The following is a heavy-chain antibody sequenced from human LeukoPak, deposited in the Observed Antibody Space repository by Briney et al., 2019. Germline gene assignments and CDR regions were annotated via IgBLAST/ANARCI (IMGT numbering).Heavy chain of an antibody. CDR1: GFTFSSYA. CDR2: ISGSGDSA. CDR3: AKGRGYCRGGSCYSDY. Sequence: GGSLRLSCAASGFTFSSYAMSWVRQAPGKGLEWVATISGSGDSAYHADSVKGRFTISRDNSKNTLYLQMNSLRADDTAVYYCAKGRGYCRGGSCYSDYWGQGTLITVSS. V-gene: IGHV3-23*01. J-gene: IGHJ4*02. D-gene: IGHD2-15*01.